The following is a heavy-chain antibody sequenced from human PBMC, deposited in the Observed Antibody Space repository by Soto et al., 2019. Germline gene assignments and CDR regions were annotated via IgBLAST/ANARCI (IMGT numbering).Heavy chain of an antibody. J-gene: IGHJ6*02. CDR2: IIPIFGTA. D-gene: IGHD6-19*01. V-gene: IGHV1-69*13. CDR3: ASPTGAKGWFSGMDI. Sequence: GASVKVSCKASGYTFTGYYMHWVRQAPGQGLEWMGGIIPIFGTANYAQKFQGRVTITADESTSTAYMELSSLRSEDTAVYYCASPTGAKGWFSGMDIWGQGTTVTVSS. CDR1: GYTFTGYY.